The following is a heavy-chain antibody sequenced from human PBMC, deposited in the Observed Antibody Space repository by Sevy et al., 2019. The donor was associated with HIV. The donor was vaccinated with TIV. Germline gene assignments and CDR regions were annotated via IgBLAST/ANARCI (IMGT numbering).Heavy chain of an antibody. Sequence: SETLSLTCTVSGGSISSYYWSWIRQPPGKGLEWIGYIYYSGSTNYNPSLKSRVTISVDTSKNQFSLKLSSVTAADTAVYYCARGTYGSGRAEYFQHWGQGTLVTVSS. J-gene: IGHJ1*01. CDR3: ARGTYGSGRAEYFQH. CDR1: GGSISSYY. CDR2: IYYSGST. V-gene: IGHV4-59*01. D-gene: IGHD3-10*01.